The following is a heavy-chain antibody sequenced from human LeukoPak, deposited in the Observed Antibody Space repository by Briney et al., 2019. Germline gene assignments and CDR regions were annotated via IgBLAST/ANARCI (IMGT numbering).Heavy chain of an antibody. Sequence: ASVKVSCKASGHTFTGYYMHWVRQAPRQGREGRGWINPNSGGTNYAHKFHGRVTKTRDTSTSTDYMELSRLRSDDTAVYYCASAIRAARTYYFDYWGQGTLVTVSS. J-gene: IGHJ4*02. D-gene: IGHD6-6*01. CDR2: INPNSGGT. CDR1: GHTFTGYY. CDR3: ASAIRAARTYYFDY. V-gene: IGHV1-2*07.